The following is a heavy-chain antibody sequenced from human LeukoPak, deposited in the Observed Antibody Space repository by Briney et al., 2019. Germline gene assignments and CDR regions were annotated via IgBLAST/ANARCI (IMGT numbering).Heavy chain of an antibody. CDR2: IIPIFGTA. CDR3: ARYEGQPAGAFDI. Sequence: SVKVSCKASGGTFSSYAISWVRQAPGQGLEWMGGIIPIFGTANYAQKFQGRVTITTDESTSTAYMELSSLRSEDTVVYYCARYEGQPAGAFDIWGQGTMVTVSS. J-gene: IGHJ3*02. V-gene: IGHV1-69*05. D-gene: IGHD2-2*01. CDR1: GGTFSSYA.